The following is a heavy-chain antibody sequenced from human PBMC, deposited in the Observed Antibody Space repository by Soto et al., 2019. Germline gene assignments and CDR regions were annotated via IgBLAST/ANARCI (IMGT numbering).Heavy chain of an antibody. D-gene: IGHD3-3*01. Sequence: SLRLSCIGAGVNFDDFAMHWVRQAPGKGLEWVSGITWNSRVLAYADSVKGRFTISRDNARNSLYLQMDSLRDEDTALYYCAKGRYDFWSPYYFDYWGQGTLVTVSS. CDR3: AKGRYDFWSPYYFDY. V-gene: IGHV3-9*01. CDR1: GVNFDDFA. J-gene: IGHJ4*02. CDR2: ITWNSRVL.